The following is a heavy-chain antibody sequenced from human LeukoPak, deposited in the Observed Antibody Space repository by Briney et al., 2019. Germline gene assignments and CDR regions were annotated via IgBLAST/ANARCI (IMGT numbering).Heavy chain of an antibody. J-gene: IGHJ4*02. V-gene: IGHV3-21*01. CDR2: ISSSSSYI. CDR3: ARDFYYYDSSGYLN. CDR1: GFTFSSYS. Sequence: GGSLRLSCAASGFTFSSYSMNWVREAPGKGLEWVSSISSSSSYIYYADSVKGRFTISRDNSKNSLYLQMNSLRAEDTAVYYCARDFYYYDSSGYLNWGQGTLVTVSS. D-gene: IGHD3-22*01.